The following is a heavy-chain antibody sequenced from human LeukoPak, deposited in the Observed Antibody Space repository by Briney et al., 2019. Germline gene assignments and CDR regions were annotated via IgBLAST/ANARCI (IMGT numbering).Heavy chain of an antibody. J-gene: IGHJ4*02. CDR3: ARGGNGFDY. D-gene: IGHD4-23*01. CDR1: GFPVGSNY. Sequence: GGSLRLSCVASGFPVGSNYMTWIRQAPGKGLEWVSSISSSSNYIYYADSVKGRFTISRDNAKNSLYLQMNSLRAEDTAVYFCARGGNGFDYWGQGTLVTVSS. CDR2: ISSSSNYI. V-gene: IGHV3-21*01.